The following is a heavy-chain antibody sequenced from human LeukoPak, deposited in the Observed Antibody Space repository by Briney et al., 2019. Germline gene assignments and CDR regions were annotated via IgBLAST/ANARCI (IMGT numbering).Heavy chain of an antibody. CDR3: ASTPQYCSSTSCYYYGMDV. Sequence: SETLSLTCTVSGGSISSGDYYWSWIRQPPGKGLEWIGYIYYSGSTYYNPSLKSRVTISVDTSKNQFSLKLSSVTAADTAVYYCASTPQYCSSTSCYYYGMDVWGQGTTVTVSS. V-gene: IGHV4-30-4*01. CDR1: GGSISSGDYY. D-gene: IGHD2-2*01. CDR2: IYYSGST. J-gene: IGHJ6*02.